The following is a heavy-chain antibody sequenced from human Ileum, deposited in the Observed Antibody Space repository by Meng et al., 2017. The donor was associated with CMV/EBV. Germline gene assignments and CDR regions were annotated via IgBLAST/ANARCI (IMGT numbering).Heavy chain of an antibody. D-gene: IGHD3-3*01. V-gene: IGHV3-7*01. CDR3: ARDSLTKEYYDFWSGPTGYFDY. Sequence: GESLKISCRASGFTFDRDWMSWVRQSPAKGLEWVANINADGSQTDYGDFVEGRFSISRDNSKNTLYLQMNSLRAEDTAVYYCARDSLTKEYYDFWSGPTGYFDYWGQGTLVTVSS. CDR1: GFTFDRDW. CDR2: INADGSQT. J-gene: IGHJ4*02.